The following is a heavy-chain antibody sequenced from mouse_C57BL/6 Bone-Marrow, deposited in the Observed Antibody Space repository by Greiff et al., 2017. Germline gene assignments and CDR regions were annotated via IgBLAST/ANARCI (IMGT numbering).Heavy chain of an antibody. CDR2: INPYNGDT. V-gene: IGHV1-20*01. D-gene: IGHD1-1*01. J-gene: IGHJ4*01. CDR3: ASYYGTPYYAMDD. Sequence: EVKLQESGPELVKPGDSVKISCKASGYSFTGYFMNWVMQSHGKSLEWIGRINPYNGDTFYNQKFKGKATLTVDKSSSTAHMELRSLTSEDSAVYYCASYYGTPYYAMDDWGQGTSVTVAS. CDR1: GYSFTGYF.